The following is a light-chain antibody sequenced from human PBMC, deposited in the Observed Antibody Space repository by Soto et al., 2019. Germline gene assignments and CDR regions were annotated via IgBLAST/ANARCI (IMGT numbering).Light chain of an antibody. CDR1: YIGSKS. Sequence: SYELTQPPSVSVAPGQTARITCGGDYIGSKSVHWYQQKADQAPVLVVYDDRDRPSGIPERFSGSNAGNTATLTISRVEAGDEADYYCQVWDGGSDHVVFGGGTKLTVL. CDR2: DDR. CDR3: QVWDGGSDHVV. J-gene: IGLJ2*01. V-gene: IGLV3-21*02.